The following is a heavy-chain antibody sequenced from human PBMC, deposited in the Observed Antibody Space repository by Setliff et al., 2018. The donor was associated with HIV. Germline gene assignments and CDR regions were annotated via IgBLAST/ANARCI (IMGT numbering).Heavy chain of an antibody. V-gene: IGHV1-69*10. Sequence: AASVKVSCKSSGDTFSTYVFTWVRQAPGQGLEWMGGVTPILHTTNYAQKFQGRVTITADISTRTVYMELSSLTSEDTAIYYCARDHQTMLWLDYWGQGTLGTSPQ. D-gene: IGHD2-21*01. J-gene: IGHJ4*02. CDR2: VTPILHTT. CDR1: GDTFSTYV. CDR3: ARDHQTMLWLDY.